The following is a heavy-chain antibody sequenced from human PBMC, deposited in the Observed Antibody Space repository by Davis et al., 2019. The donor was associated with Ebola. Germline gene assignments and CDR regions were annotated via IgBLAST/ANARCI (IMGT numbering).Heavy chain of an antibody. CDR1: GFTVSSNY. V-gene: IGHV3-66*01. Sequence: GESLKISCAASGFTVSSNYMSWVRQAPGKGLEWVSVIYSGGSTYYADAVKGGFTISRDNSKNTLYLQMNSLRAEDTAVYYCARDGTRIAVAGTGGWFYPWGQGTLVTVSS. D-gene: IGHD6-19*01. J-gene: IGHJ5*02. CDR2: IYSGGST. CDR3: ARDGTRIAVAGTGGWFYP.